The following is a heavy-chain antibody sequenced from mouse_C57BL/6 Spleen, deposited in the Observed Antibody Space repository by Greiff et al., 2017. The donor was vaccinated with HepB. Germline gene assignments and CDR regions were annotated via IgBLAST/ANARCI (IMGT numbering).Heavy chain of an antibody. Sequence: QVQLQQSGAELVRPGTSVKVSCKASGYAFTNYLIEWVKQRPGQGLEWIGVINPGSGGTNYNEKFKGKATLTADKSSSTAYMQLSSLTSEDSAVYFCARQGATTGDYWGQGTTLTVSS. V-gene: IGHV1-54*01. J-gene: IGHJ2*01. CDR2: INPGSGGT. D-gene: IGHD2-12*01. CDR1: GYAFTNYL. CDR3: ARQGATTGDY.